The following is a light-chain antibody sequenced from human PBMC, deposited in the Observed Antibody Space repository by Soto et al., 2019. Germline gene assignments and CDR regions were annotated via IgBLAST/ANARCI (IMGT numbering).Light chain of an antibody. CDR2: GAS. CDR3: QQYSYWPPRT. CDR1: QRVSSSY. J-gene: IGKJ4*01. Sequence: EIVLTQAPGTLSLSPGESATLSCRAGQRVSSSYLAWYQQKPGQAPRLLISGASSRATGIPDRFSGSGSGTDVTLTISRLEPEDFAVYYCQQYSYWPPRTFGGGTKVDIK. V-gene: IGKV3-20*01.